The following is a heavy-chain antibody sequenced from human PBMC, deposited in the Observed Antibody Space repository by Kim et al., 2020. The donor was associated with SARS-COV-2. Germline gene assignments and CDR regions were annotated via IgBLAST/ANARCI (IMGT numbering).Heavy chain of an antibody. J-gene: IGHJ4*02. CDR3: ARANSIAAAGTPYEDY. V-gene: IGHV4-59*13. Sequence: SETLSLTCTVSGGSISSYYWSWIRQPPGKGLEWIGYIYYSGSTNYNPSLKSRVTISVDTSKNQFSLKLSSVTAADTAVYYCARANSIAAAGTPYEDYWGQGTLVTVSS. D-gene: IGHD6-13*01. CDR1: GGSISSYY. CDR2: IYYSGST.